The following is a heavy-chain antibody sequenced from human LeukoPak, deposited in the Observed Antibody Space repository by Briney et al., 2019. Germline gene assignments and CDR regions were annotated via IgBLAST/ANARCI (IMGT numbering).Heavy chain of an antibody. CDR1: GGSISSYY. D-gene: IGHD6-19*01. J-gene: IGHJ6*04. Sequence: SETLSLTCTVSGGSISSYYWSWIRQPPGKGLEWIGYIYYSGSTNYNPSLKSRVTISVGTSKNQFSLKLSSVTAADTAVYYCARGGGGAVAGRRSYYYYGMDVWGKGTTVTVSS. V-gene: IGHV4-59*01. CDR2: IYYSGST. CDR3: ARGGGGAVAGRRSYYYYGMDV.